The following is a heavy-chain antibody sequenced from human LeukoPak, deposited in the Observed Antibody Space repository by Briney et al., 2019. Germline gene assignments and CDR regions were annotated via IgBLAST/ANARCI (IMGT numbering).Heavy chain of an antibody. Sequence: GASVKVSCKASGYTFTGYYMHWVRQAPGQGLEWMGWINPNSGGTNYAQKFQGRVTMTRDTSISTAYMELSRLRSDDTAVYYCARGSRFPDSSSWCFYYWGQGTLVTVSS. J-gene: IGHJ4*02. CDR3: ARGSRFPDSSSWCFYY. CDR1: GYTFTGYY. CDR2: INPNSGGT. V-gene: IGHV1-2*02. D-gene: IGHD6-13*01.